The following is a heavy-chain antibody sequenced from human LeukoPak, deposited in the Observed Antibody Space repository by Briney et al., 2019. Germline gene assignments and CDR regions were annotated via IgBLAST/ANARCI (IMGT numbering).Heavy chain of an antibody. Sequence: ASVKVSCKASGYTFTGYYMHWVRQAPGQGLEWMGWINPNSGGTNYAQKFQGWVTMTRGTSISTAYMELSRLRSDDTAVYYCARESCSGGSCYSFGLGAFDIWGQGTMVTVSS. CDR1: GYTFTGYY. D-gene: IGHD2-15*01. CDR2: INPNSGGT. CDR3: ARESCSGGSCYSFGLGAFDI. V-gene: IGHV1-2*04. J-gene: IGHJ3*02.